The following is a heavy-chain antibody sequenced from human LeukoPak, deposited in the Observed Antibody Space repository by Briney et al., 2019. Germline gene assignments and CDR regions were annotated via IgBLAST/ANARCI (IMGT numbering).Heavy chain of an antibody. CDR3: AKGVVPAAIPRYFQH. D-gene: IGHD2-2*02. J-gene: IGHJ1*01. CDR2: ISGSGGST. V-gene: IGHV3-23*01. CDR1: GFTFSSYA. Sequence: PGGSLRLSCAASGFTFSSYAMSWVRQAPGKGLEWVSAISGSGGSTYYADSVKGRFTISRDNSKNTLYLQLNSLRAEDTAVYYCAKGVVPAAIPRYFQHWGQGTLVTVSS.